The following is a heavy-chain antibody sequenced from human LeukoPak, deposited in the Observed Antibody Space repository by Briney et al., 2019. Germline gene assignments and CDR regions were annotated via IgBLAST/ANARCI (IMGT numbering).Heavy chain of an antibody. D-gene: IGHD3-22*01. J-gene: IGHJ4*02. CDR3: ARHGYPHPYDNSGPIHFDY. CDR1: GYTFTSYW. Sequence: GEALKISCKGSGYTFTSYWIAWVRQMPGKGLEWMGSIYPGDSDTRYSPSFQGQVPISTDKSNTSASLQWRSLQATDTAMYYCARHGYPHPYDNSGPIHFDYWGQGTLVTVSS. V-gene: IGHV5-51*01. CDR2: IYPGDSDT.